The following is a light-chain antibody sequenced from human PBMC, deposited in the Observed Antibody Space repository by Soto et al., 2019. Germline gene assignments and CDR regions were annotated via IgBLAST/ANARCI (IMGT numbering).Light chain of an antibody. CDR3: CSYAGSTTV. CDR1: SSDVGSYNL. J-gene: IGLJ7*01. Sequence: QSALTQPASVSGSTGESITISCTGTSSDVGSYNLVSWYQQHPGKAPKLMIYEGSKRPSGVSNRFSGSKSGNTASLTISGLQAEDEADYYCCSYAGSTTVFGGGTQLTVL. V-gene: IGLV2-23*01. CDR2: EGS.